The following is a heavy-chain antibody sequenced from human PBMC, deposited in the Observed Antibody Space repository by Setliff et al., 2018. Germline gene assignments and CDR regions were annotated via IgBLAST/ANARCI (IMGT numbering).Heavy chain of an antibody. CDR2: IYPGDSHT. CDR3: ARLGRNNSAPPGDY. D-gene: IGHD6-25*01. CDR1: GYSFPSYW. J-gene: IGHJ4*02. Sequence: GESLKISCKASGYSFPSYWIGWVRQVPGKGLEWMGIIYPGDSHTRYSPSFQGQVTISADKSIHTAFLQWTYLKASDSAMYYCARLGRNNSAPPGDYWGQGTLVTVSS. V-gene: IGHV5-51*01.